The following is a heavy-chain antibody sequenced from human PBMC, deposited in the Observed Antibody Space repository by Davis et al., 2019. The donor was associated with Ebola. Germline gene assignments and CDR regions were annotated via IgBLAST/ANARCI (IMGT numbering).Heavy chain of an antibody. Sequence: GESLKISCAASGFTFSSYGMHWVRQAPGKGLEWVANIKQDASEKYYVDSVKGRYIISRDNAKNTLYLQVNSLRAEDTALYYCARLACTSSSCYTGNYYYYYGVDVWGQGTTVTVSS. D-gene: IGHD2-2*02. V-gene: IGHV3-7*03. CDR3: ARLACTSSSCYTGNYYYYYGVDV. J-gene: IGHJ6*02. CDR2: IKQDASEK. CDR1: GFTFSSYG.